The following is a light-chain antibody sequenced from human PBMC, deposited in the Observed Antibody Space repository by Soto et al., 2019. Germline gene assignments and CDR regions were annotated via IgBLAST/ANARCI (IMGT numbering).Light chain of an antibody. CDR2: AAS. J-gene: IGKJ1*01. V-gene: IGKV1-39*01. CDR3: QQSYSTPWT. Sequence: DIQMTQSPSSQSASVGDRVTITCRASQSISSYLNWYQQKPGKAPKLLIYAASSLQSGVPSRFSGSGSGTDFTFTISSLQTEDFATYYCQQSYSTPWTFGQGTKVEIK. CDR1: QSISSY.